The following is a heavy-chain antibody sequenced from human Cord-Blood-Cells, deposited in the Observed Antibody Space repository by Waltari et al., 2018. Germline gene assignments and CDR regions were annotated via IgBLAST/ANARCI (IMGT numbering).Heavy chain of an antibody. J-gene: IGHJ4*02. CDR3: ATELGGSGSFDY. Sequence: QVQLVQSGAEVKKPGASVKVSCKVSGYTLTALSMHWVRQAPGRGLEWMGGFDPEEGETIYAQKFQGRVTMTEDTSTATAYMELSSLRSEDTAVYYCATELGGSGSFDYWGQGTLVTVSS. CDR1: GYTLTALS. D-gene: IGHD1-26*01. V-gene: IGHV1-24*01. CDR2: FDPEEGET.